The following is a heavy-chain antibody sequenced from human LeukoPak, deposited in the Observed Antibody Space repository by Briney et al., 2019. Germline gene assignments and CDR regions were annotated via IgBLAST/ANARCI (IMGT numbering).Heavy chain of an antibody. CDR1: GGSMSPYY. J-gene: IGHJ4*02. V-gene: IGHV4-59*01. D-gene: IGHD6-19*01. CDR2: IHYSGST. CDR3: ARDPSGWPDY. Sequence: SETLSLTCAVSGGSMSPYYLNWIRQTPGKGLEWVWYIHYSGSTVYNPSLQSRVTMSVDTSKNQFSLKLNSVTAADTAVYYCARDPSGWPDYWGQGTLVTVSS.